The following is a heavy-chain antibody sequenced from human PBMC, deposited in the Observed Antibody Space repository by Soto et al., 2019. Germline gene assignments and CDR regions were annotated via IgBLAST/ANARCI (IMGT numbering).Heavy chain of an antibody. Sequence: GGSLRLSCTASQFPFSGYWMAWVRLAPGRGLEWVAILNPVGGEISYVDSVRGRFTISRDNAEKSLYLQMKSLRVEDTAVYYCASDPSFGALDHWGQGTPVTVSS. CDR2: LNPVGGEI. J-gene: IGHJ4*02. CDR3: ASDPSFGALDH. CDR1: QFPFSGYW. D-gene: IGHD3-10*01. V-gene: IGHV3-7*01.